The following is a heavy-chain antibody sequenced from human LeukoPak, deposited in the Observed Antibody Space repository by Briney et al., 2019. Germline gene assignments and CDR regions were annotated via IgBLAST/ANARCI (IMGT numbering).Heavy chain of an antibody. V-gene: IGHV3-11*04. J-gene: IGHJ6*03. CDR3: ARDQYCSSTSCYKTHYYYYYMDV. Sequence: PGGSLKLSCAASGFTFSDYYMSWIRQAPGKGLEWVSYISSSGSTIYYADSVKGRFTISRDNAKNSLYLQMNSLRAEDTAVYYCARDQYCSSTSCYKTHYYYYYMDVWGKGTTVTVSS. CDR2: ISSSGSTI. CDR1: GFTFSDYY. D-gene: IGHD2-2*01.